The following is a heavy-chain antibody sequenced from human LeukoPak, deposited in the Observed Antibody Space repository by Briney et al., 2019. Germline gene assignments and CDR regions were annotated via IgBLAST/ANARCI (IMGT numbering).Heavy chain of an antibody. CDR1: GGSISSYY. V-gene: IGHV4-4*07. D-gene: IGHD4-17*01. Sequence: PSETVSLTCTVSGGSISSYYWSWIRQPAGKGLEWIGRIYTSGSINYNPSLKSRVTMSVDTSKNQFSLKLSSVTAADTAVYYCARWDQYYGDYAEAFDIWGQGTMVTVSS. J-gene: IGHJ3*02. CDR3: ARWDQYYGDYAEAFDI. CDR2: IYTSGSI.